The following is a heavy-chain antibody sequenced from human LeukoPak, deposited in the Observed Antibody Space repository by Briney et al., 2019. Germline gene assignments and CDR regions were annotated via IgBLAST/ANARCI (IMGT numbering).Heavy chain of an antibody. D-gene: IGHD6-13*01. CDR1: GGSISSSSYF. CDR3: AVIPAAGMEAPYHYYMDV. Sequence: KASETLSLTCTVSGGSISSSSYFWGWIRQPPGKGLEWIGSVYYSGNTYYSSSLRSRLTISVDTSKNQFSLRLTSVTAADMAVYFCAVIPAAGMEAPYHYYMDVWGKGTTVTVSS. J-gene: IGHJ6*03. V-gene: IGHV4-39*01. CDR2: VYYSGNT.